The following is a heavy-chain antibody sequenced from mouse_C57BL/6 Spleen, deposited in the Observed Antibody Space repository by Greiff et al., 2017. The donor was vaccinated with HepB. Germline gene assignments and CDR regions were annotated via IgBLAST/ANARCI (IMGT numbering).Heavy chain of an antibody. CDR3: ANEDYYAMDY. V-gene: IGHV3-6*01. CDR1: GYSITSGYY. D-gene: IGHD1-2*01. Sequence: EVQLQQSGPGLVKPSQSLSLTCSVTGYSITSGYYWNWIRQFPGNKLEWMGYISYDGSNNYNPSLKNRISITRDTSKNQFFLKLNSVTTEDTATYYCANEDYYAMDYWGQGTSVTVSS. CDR2: ISYDGSN. J-gene: IGHJ4*01.